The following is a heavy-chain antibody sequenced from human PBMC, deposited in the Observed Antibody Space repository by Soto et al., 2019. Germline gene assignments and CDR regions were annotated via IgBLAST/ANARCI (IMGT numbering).Heavy chain of an antibody. D-gene: IGHD3-16*01. CDR2: ISTYIGNT. CDR1: GYIFVNYG. Sequence: QVQLVQSGDEVRKPGSSVKVSCKASGYIFVNYGIAWVRQAPGQGLEWMGWISTYIGNTHYASKVQGRRTMTTDTSTSTAYMDLESLTPDATAGYYCAMVDNYVTTTPQDVWGQGTTVTVSS. V-gene: IGHV1-18*01. CDR3: AMVDNYVTTTPQDV. J-gene: IGHJ6*02.